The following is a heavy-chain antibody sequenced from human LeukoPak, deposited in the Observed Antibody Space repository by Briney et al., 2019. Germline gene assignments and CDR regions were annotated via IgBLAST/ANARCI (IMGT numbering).Heavy chain of an antibody. Sequence: PSETLSLTCTVSGGSISSSSYYWGWIRQPPGKGLEWIGSIYYSGSTYYNPSLKSRVTISVDTSKNQFSLKLSSVTAADTAVYYCARAISGSYPYYYYYGMDVWGQGTTVTVSS. CDR2: IYYSGST. J-gene: IGHJ6*02. CDR3: ARAISGSYPYYYYYGMDV. CDR1: GGSISSSSYY. V-gene: IGHV4-39*01. D-gene: IGHD1-26*01.